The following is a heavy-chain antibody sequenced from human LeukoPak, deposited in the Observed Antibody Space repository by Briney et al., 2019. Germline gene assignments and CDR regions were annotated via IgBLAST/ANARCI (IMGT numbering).Heavy chain of an antibody. J-gene: IGHJ5*02. CDR1: GGSISSSSYY. V-gene: IGHV4-39*01. D-gene: IGHD2-2*01. Sequence: SETLSLTCTVSGGSISSSSYYWGWIRQPPGKGLEWIGSIYYSGSTYYNPSLKSRVTISVDTFKNQFSLKLSSVTAADTAVYYCARQSRISYNWFDPWGQGTLVTVSS. CDR2: IYYSGST. CDR3: ARQSRISYNWFDP.